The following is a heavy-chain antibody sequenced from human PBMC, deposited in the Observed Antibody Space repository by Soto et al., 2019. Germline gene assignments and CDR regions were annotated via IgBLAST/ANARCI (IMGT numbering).Heavy chain of an antibody. Sequence: PGEALKISCKGSGYSFTSYWIGWVLQMPAKGLEWMGIICPGDSDTRYSPSFEGQVTISAEKSISTAYLQWSSLKASDNAMYYCARPRVRYYDSSGFGYWGQGTLVTVSS. D-gene: IGHD3-22*01. CDR3: ARPRVRYYDSSGFGY. V-gene: IGHV5-51*01. CDR2: ICPGDSDT. CDR1: GYSFTSYW. J-gene: IGHJ4*02.